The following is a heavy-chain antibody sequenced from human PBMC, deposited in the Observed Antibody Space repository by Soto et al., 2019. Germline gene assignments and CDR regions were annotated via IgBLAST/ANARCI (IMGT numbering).Heavy chain of an antibody. Sequence: ASVKVSCKASGYTFSNYAISWVRQAPGQGLEWMGRSSAFNGHTNYAQKFQGRVTMTTDTSTSTAYMELRSLTSDDTAVYYCARGAAADPFDYWGQGTLVTVSS. V-gene: IGHV1-18*01. CDR2: SSAFNGHT. J-gene: IGHJ4*02. CDR3: ARGAAADPFDY. D-gene: IGHD6-13*01. CDR1: GYTFSNYA.